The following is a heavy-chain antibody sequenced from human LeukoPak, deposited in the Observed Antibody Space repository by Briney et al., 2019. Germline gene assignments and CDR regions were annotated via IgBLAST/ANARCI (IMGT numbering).Heavy chain of an antibody. CDR3: GKELYLNTVVGPVAY. CDR1: GVTSTSAR. V-gene: IGHV3-30*02. J-gene: IGHJ4*02. D-gene: IGHD2-2*01. CDR2: IRYDGSNK. Sequence: PRGSLRHSCASCGVTSTSARTYSGRQAPGKGLEWVAFIRYDGSNKYYADSVKGRFNISRDNSKNTLYLQMNRLRAEDTAVYYCGKELYLNTVVGPVAYWGQGTLVTVSS.